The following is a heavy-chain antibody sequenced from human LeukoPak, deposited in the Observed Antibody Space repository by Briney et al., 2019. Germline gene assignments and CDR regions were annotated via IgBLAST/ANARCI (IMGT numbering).Heavy chain of an antibody. CDR1: GRSFSGYY. CDR3: ARGRIKYCSGGSCYSGSGWFDP. J-gene: IGHJ5*02. CDR2: INHSGST. V-gene: IGHV4-34*01. Sequence: SETLSLTCAVYGRSFSGYYWSWIREPPGKGLEWIGEINHSGSTNYNPSLKSRVTISVDTSKNQFSLKLSSVTAADTAVYYCARGRIKYCSGGSCYSGSGWFDPWGQGTLVTVSS. D-gene: IGHD2-15*01.